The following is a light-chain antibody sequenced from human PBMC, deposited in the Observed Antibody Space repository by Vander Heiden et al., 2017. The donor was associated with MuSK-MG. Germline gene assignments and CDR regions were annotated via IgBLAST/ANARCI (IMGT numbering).Light chain of an antibody. CDR1: SSDVGGYNY. CDR2: DVS. CDR3: CSYAGSYTLV. Sequence: QSALTQPRSVSGSPGQSVNMSCTGTSSDVGGYNYVSWYQQPPVKAPKLIIYDVSKLPSAVPDRFSGSKSGNTASLTISGLQAEDEADYYCCSYAGSYTLVFGGGTKPTVL. V-gene: IGLV2-11*02. J-gene: IGLJ2*01.